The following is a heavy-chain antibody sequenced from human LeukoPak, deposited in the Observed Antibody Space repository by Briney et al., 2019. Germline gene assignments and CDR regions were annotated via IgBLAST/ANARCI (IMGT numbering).Heavy chain of an antibody. Sequence: GGSLRLSCAASGFTFSSYAMHWVRQAPGKGLEWVAVISYDGSNKYYADSVKGRFTICRDNSKNTLYLQMNSLRAEDTAVYYCARDAARYYYYYMDVWGKGTTVTVSS. CDR3: ARDAARYYYYYMDV. V-gene: IGHV3-30*04. D-gene: IGHD6-25*01. J-gene: IGHJ6*03. CDR2: ISYDGSNK. CDR1: GFTFSSYA.